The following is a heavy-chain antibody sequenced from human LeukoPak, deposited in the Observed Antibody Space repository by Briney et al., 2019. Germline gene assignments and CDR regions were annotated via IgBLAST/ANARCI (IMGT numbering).Heavy chain of an antibody. Sequence: ASVKVSCKASGYTFTSYYMHWLRQAPGQGLEWMGRINPNSGGTNYAQKFQGRVTMTRDTSISTAYMELSSLRSDDTAVYYCARAQATVTTGSGGYWGQGTLVTVSS. V-gene: IGHV1-2*06. CDR3: ARAQATVTTGSGGY. D-gene: IGHD4-11*01. CDR1: GYTFTSYY. CDR2: INPNSGGT. J-gene: IGHJ4*02.